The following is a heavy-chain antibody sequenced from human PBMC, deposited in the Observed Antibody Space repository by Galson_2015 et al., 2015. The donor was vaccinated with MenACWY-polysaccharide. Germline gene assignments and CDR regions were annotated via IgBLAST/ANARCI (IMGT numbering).Heavy chain of an antibody. CDR1: GFTFSSYA. CDR3: ANGIAVAGRPLDY. V-gene: IGHV3-23*01. D-gene: IGHD6-19*01. J-gene: IGHJ4*02. Sequence: SLRPSCAASGFTFSSYAMSWVRQAPGKGLEWVSAISGSGGSTYYADSVKGRFTISRDNSKNTLYLQMNSLRAEDTAVYYCANGIAVAGRPLDYWGQGTLVTVSS. CDR2: ISGSGGST.